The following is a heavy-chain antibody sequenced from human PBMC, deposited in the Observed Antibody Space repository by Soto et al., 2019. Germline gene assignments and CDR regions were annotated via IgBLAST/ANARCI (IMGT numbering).Heavy chain of an antibody. CDR1: GFTFSSYA. V-gene: IGHV3-30-3*01. CDR3: ARDRGQWLVEGIFDY. J-gene: IGHJ4*02. CDR2: ISYDGSNK. D-gene: IGHD6-19*01. Sequence: QVQLVESGGGVVQPGRSLRLSCAAAGFTFSSYAMHWVRQAPGKGLEWVAVISYDGSNKYYADSVKGRFTISRDNSKNTLYLQMNSQRAEDTAVYYCARDRGQWLVEGIFDYWGQGTLVTVSS.